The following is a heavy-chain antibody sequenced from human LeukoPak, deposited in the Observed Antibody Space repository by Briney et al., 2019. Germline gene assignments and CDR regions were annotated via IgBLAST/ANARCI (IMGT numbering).Heavy chain of an antibody. CDR1: GFTFSTYA. CDR3: TKGTIWLPFDY. CDR2: ITSNGDNI. V-gene: IGHV3-64*04. Sequence: GGSLRLSCSASGFTFSTYAMHWVRQAPGKGLEFVSSITSNGDNIFYADSVKGRFTISRDNSKNTLYLQMNSLRAEDTAVYYCTKGTIWLPFDYWGQGTLVTVSS. D-gene: IGHD5-18*01. J-gene: IGHJ4*02.